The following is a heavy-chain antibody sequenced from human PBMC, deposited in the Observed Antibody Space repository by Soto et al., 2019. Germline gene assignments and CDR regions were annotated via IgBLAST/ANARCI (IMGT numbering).Heavy chain of an antibody. CDR2: IIPICGTA. Sequence: SVKVSCKASGGTFSSYAISWVRQAPGQGLEWMGGIIPICGTANYAQKFQGRVTITADKSTSTAYMELSSLRSEDTAVYYCASLRYYYDSSGYPIPPAPFDYWGQGTLVTAPQ. V-gene: IGHV1-69*06. CDR1: GGTFSSYA. D-gene: IGHD3-22*01. J-gene: IGHJ4*02. CDR3: ASLRYYYDSSGYPIPPAPFDY.